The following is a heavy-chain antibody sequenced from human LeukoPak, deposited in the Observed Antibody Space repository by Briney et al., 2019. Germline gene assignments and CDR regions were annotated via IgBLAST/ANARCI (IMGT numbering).Heavy chain of an antibody. D-gene: IGHD2-2*01. CDR1: GFTFSSYW. CDR2: IKQDGSEK. CDR3: ARDQGFCSSTSCYRYYYYYMDV. J-gene: IGHJ6*03. V-gene: IGHV3-7*01. Sequence: GGSLRLSCAASGFTFSSYWMSWVRQAPGKGLEWVANIKQDGSEKYYVDSVKGRFTISRDNAKNSLYLQMNSLRAEDTAVYYCARDQGFCSSTSCYRYYYYYMDVWGKGTTVTVSS.